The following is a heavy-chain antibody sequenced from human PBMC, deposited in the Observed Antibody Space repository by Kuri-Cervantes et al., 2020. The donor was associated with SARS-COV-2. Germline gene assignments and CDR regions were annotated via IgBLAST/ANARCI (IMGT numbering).Heavy chain of an antibody. V-gene: IGHV3-64*04. J-gene: IGHJ6*03. CDR1: GFTFSSYA. Sequence: GESLKISCSASGFTFSSYAMHWVRQAPGKGLEYVSAISSNGGSTYYADSVKGRFTISRDNSKNSLYLQMNSLRTEDTALYYCAKVNDFRRGTYYYYMDVWGKGTTVTVSS. CDR3: AKVNDFRRGTYYYYMDV. D-gene: IGHD3-3*01. CDR2: ISSNGGST.